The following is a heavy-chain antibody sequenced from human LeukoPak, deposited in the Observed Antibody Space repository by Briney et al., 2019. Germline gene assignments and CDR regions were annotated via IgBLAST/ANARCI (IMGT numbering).Heavy chain of an antibody. Sequence: SETLSLTCTVSGVSVSSGRSCWSWIRQPPGKGLEWIGYISYSGSTNYNPSLESRVTISVDTSKNQFSLKLSSVTAADTAVYYCAREVGANNWFDPWGQGTRVTVSA. CDR3: AREVGANNWFDP. CDR1: GVSVSSGRSC. D-gene: IGHD1-26*01. J-gene: IGHJ5*02. V-gene: IGHV4-61*01. CDR2: ISYSGST.